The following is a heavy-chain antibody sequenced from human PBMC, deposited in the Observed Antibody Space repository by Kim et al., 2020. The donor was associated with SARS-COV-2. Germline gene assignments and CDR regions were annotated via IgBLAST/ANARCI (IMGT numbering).Heavy chain of an antibody. Sequence: GGSLRLSCATSGFTFSNYGMHWVRQAPGKGLEWVAVISYDGSSKYYGDFVKGRFAISRDNSKNTLFLQMNSLRPEDTAVYYCAKLVVATGHKDVGNWFDPWGQGTLVTVST. CDR1: GFTFSNYG. CDR3: AKLVVATGHKDVGNWFDP. CDR2: ISYDGSSK. J-gene: IGHJ5*02. V-gene: IGHV3-30*18. D-gene: IGHD2-15*01.